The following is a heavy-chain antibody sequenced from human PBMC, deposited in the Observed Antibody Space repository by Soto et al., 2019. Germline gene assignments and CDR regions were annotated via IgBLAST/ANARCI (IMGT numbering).Heavy chain of an antibody. D-gene: IGHD2-15*01. CDR3: ARDYGGRYGGSPRWQPFDY. CDR1: GCTFSRYS. V-gene: IGHV3-21*01. J-gene: IGHJ4*02. Sequence: PGGSLILSCAASGCTFSRYSMNWVRQAPGKGLEWVSSISSSSSYIYYADSVKGRFTISRDNAKNSLYLQMNSLRAEDTAVYYCARDYGGRYGGSPRWQPFDYWGQGTLVTVSS. CDR2: ISSSSSYI.